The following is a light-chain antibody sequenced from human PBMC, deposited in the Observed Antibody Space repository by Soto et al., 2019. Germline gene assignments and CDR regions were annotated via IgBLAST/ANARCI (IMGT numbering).Light chain of an antibody. CDR3: SSYTAGGTI. CDR2: EVS. J-gene: IGLJ1*01. V-gene: IGLV2-14*01. Sequence: QSVLTQPASVSGSPGQSITISCTGTSGDVGGYYYVSWYQQLPGKAPKLMISEVSNRPSGVSNRFSGSKSGNTASLTISGLQAEEEDDYYCSSYTAGGTIFGTGTKVTVL. CDR1: SGDVGGYYY.